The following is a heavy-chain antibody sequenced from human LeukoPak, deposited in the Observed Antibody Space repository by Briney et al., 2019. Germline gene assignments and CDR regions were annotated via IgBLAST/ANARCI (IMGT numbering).Heavy chain of an antibody. V-gene: IGHV3-30*04. D-gene: IGHD3-16*02. Sequence: PGGSLRLSCAASRFTFSSYVMHWVRQAPGKGLEWVAIISYDGSNEYYADSVKGRFTISRDNSKNTLYLQMNSLRAADTAVYYCARAELSLVGYYFDYWGQGTLVTVSS. CDR2: ISYDGSNE. CDR1: RFTFSSYV. J-gene: IGHJ4*02. CDR3: ARAELSLVGYYFDY.